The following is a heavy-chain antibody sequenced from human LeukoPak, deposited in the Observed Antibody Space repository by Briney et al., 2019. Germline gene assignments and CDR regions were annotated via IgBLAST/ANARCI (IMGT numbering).Heavy chain of an antibody. CDR3: ARDLPPYYFDY. V-gene: IGHV1-69*04. CDR2: IIPILGIA. CDR1: GGIFSSYA. Sequence: SVKVSCKASGGIFSSYAISWVRQAPGQGLEWMGRIIPILGIANYAQKFQGRVTITADKSTSTAYMDLSSLRSEDTAVYYCARDLPPYYFDYWGQGTLVTVPS. J-gene: IGHJ4*02.